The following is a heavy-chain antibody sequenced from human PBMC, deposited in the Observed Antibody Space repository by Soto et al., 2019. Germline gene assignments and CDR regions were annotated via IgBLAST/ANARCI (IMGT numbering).Heavy chain of an antibody. CDR1: GNSFTSYW. CDR2: IYPGDSDT. Sequence: GESLKISCKGSGNSFTSYWIAWVRQMPEKGLEWMGIIYPGDSDTRYSPSFQGQVTISVDKSINTAYLQWSSLKASDTALYYCARGTEAIITAFDYWGQGTLVTVSS. V-gene: IGHV5-51*01. D-gene: IGHD1-7*01. CDR3: ARGTEAIITAFDY. J-gene: IGHJ4*02.